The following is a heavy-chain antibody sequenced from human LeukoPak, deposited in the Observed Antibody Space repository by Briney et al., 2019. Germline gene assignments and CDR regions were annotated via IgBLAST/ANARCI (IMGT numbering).Heavy chain of an antibody. Sequence: PGGSLRLSCAASGFTFSNYGMPSVRQAPGKGLEWVAVISYDGSNKYYADSVKDRFSVSRDNSKNTLYLQMNSLRAEDTPVYYCAKVRATLKLVDAFDIWGQGTMVTVSS. V-gene: IGHV3-30*18. D-gene: IGHD5-12*01. CDR3: AKVRATLKLVDAFDI. CDR2: ISYDGSNK. CDR1: GFTFSNYG. J-gene: IGHJ3*02.